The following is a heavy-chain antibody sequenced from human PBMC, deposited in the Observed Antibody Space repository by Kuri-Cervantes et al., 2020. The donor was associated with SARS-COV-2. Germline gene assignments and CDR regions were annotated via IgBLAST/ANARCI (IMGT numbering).Heavy chain of an antibody. V-gene: IGHV3-21*01. D-gene: IGHD3-22*01. Sequence: GGSLRLSCAASGFTFDDYAMNWVRQAPGKGLEWVSSISSSSSYIYYADSVKGRFTISRDNAKNSLYLQMNSLRADDTALYYCARKGLDSSGYSLGYDWGQGTLVTVSS. CDR1: GFTFDDYA. J-gene: IGHJ4*02. CDR3: ARKGLDSSGYSLGYD. CDR2: ISSSSSYI.